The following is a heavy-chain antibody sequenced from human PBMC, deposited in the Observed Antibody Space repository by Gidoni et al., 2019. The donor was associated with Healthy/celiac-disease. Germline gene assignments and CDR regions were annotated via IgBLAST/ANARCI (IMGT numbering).Heavy chain of an antibody. CDR2: IWYDGRNK. CDR1: GFTFSRSG. Sequence: QVQLVDSGGCVVQPGRSLRLSCSASGFTFSRSGLHWVRQAPGKGLAWVAVIWYDGRNKYYADSVKGRFTISRDNSKNTLYLQMNSLRAEDTAVYYCARDGISSSWDSHYYYYGMDVWGQGTTVTVSS. J-gene: IGHJ6*02. D-gene: IGHD6-13*01. CDR3: ARDGISSSWDSHYYYYGMDV. V-gene: IGHV3-33*01.